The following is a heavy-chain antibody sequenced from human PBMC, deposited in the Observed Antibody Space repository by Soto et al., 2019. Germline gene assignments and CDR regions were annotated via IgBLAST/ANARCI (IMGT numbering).Heavy chain of an antibody. CDR1: GASISSNNHY. Sequence: QLHLQESGPGLVKPSETLSLTCTVSGASISSNNHYWGWIRQPPGKGPEWIGSIHYSGNGYYNPSPKSRVPISVDASKTRSSLNLRSVTAADTAVYFCAKQYFYFDDHPRHFDSWGQGTLVTVSS. V-gene: IGHV4-39*01. D-gene: IGHD3-9*01. J-gene: IGHJ4*02. CDR3: AKQYFYFDDHPRHFDS. CDR2: IHYSGNG.